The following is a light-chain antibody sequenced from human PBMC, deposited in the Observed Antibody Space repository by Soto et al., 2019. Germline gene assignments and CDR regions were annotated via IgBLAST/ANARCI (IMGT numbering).Light chain of an antibody. Sequence: QSALTQPPSASGSPGQSVTISCTGTSSDVGRYNYVSWYQQHPGKAPKLMIYEVSKRPSGVPDRFSGSKSGNTASLTVSGLQAEDEADYYCSSYAGSKHYVFATGTKLTVL. CDR3: SSYAGSKHYV. CDR1: SSDVGRYNY. J-gene: IGLJ1*01. CDR2: EVS. V-gene: IGLV2-8*01.